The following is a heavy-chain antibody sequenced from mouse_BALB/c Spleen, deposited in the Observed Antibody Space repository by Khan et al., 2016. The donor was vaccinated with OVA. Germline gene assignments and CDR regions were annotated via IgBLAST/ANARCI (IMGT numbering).Heavy chain of an antibody. CDR1: GYTFTSYW. CDR3: TRGGDYGKSLFGY. D-gene: IGHD2-1*01. CDR2: IYPGSGTT. J-gene: IGHJ3*01. Sequence: LQQPGSELVRPGASVKLSCKASGYTFTSYWMHWVKQRHGQGLEWIGNIYPGSGTTNYDEKFKSKGTLTVDTSSSTAYMHRSSLTSEDSAVYYCTRGGDYGKSLFGYWGQGTLVTVSA. V-gene: IGHV1S22*01.